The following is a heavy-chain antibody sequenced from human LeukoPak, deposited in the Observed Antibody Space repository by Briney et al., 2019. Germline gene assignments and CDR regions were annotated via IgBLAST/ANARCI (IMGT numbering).Heavy chain of an antibody. Sequence: PSETLSLTCTVSGGSISSGGYYWSWIRQHPGKGLEWIGYIYYSGSTYYNPSLKSRVTISVDTSKNQFSLKLSSVTAADTAVYYCARGVVGTPRGGMDVWGKGTTVTVS. D-gene: IGHD2-2*01. V-gene: IGHV4-31*03. CDR2: IYYSGST. J-gene: IGHJ6*03. CDR3: ARGVVGTPRGGMDV. CDR1: GGSISSGGYY.